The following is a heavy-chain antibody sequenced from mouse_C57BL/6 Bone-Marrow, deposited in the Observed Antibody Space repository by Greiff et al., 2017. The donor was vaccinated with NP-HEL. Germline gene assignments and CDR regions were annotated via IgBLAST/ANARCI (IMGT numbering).Heavy chain of an antibody. CDR3: ARGGDEGFAY. J-gene: IGHJ3*01. Sequence: QVQLKQSGPELVKPGASVKISCKASGYAFSSSWMNWVKQRPGKGLEWIGRLYPGDGDTNYNGKFKGKATLTADKSSSTAYMQLSSLTSEDSAVYFCARGGDEGFAYWGQGTLVTVSA. V-gene: IGHV1-82*01. CDR1: GYAFSSSW. CDR2: LYPGDGDT.